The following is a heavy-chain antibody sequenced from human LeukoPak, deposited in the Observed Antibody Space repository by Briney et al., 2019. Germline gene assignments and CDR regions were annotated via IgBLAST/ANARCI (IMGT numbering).Heavy chain of an antibody. CDR1: GFTVSSNY. D-gene: IGHD4-23*01. Sequence: GGSLRLSCAVSGFTVSSNYMNWVRQAPGKRLEWVSVIYRGGITYYADSVKGRFTISRDNSKNTLYLQMNSLRAEDTAVYYCARLNSDDTLFDYWGQGTLVTVSS. J-gene: IGHJ4*02. CDR3: ARLNSDDTLFDY. V-gene: IGHV3-53*01. CDR2: IYRGGIT.